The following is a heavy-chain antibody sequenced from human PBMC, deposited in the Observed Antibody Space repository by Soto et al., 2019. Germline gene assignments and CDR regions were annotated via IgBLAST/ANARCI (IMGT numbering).Heavy chain of an antibody. Sequence: SETLSLTCTVSGGSISSSSYYWGWIRQPPGKGLEWIGSIYYSGSTYYNPSLKSRVTISVDTSKNQFSLKLSSVTAADTAVYYCARRVMITFGGVIVGDFDYWGQGTLVTVSS. CDR1: GGSISSSSYY. J-gene: IGHJ4*02. CDR2: IYYSGST. V-gene: IGHV4-39*01. D-gene: IGHD3-16*02. CDR3: ARRVMITFGGVIVGDFDY.